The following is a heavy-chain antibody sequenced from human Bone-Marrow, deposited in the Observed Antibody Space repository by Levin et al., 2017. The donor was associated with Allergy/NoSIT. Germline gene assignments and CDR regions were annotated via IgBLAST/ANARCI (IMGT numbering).Heavy chain of an antibody. CDR2: IYPGDADT. V-gene: IGHV5-51*01. D-gene: IGHD6-13*01. J-gene: IGHJ6*02. CDR3: ARLDSCSWYTSSDFYCYGMDV. CDR1: GYTFSNYW. Sequence: GESLKISCMGSGYTFSNYWIGWVRQTPGKGLEWLGIIYPGDADTKYSPSIQGQVTISADKSINTAYLQWSSLKASDTAMDYCARLDSCSWYTSSDFYCYGMDVWGQGTTVTVSS.